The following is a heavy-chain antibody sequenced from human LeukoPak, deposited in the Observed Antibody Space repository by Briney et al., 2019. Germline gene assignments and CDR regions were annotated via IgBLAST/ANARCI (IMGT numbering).Heavy chain of an antibody. D-gene: IGHD2-15*01. J-gene: IGHJ5*02. Sequence: SETLSLTCTVSGGSISSYYWSWIRQPPGKGLEWIGYIYYSGSTNYNPSLKSRVTISVDTSKNQFSLKLSSVTAADTAVYYCARDLGGGSFAAAPWLDPWGQGTLVTVSS. CDR1: GGSISSYY. V-gene: IGHV4-59*01. CDR3: ARDLGGGSFAAAPWLDP. CDR2: IYYSGST.